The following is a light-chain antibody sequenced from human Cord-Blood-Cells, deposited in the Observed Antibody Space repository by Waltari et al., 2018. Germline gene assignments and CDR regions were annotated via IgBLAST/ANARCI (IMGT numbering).Light chain of an antibody. J-gene: IGKJ2*01. V-gene: IGKV1-5*01. Sequence: DIQITQSPSTLSASLGDRVTITCRASQSIRNGLAWYQQKPGKAPKLLIYDASSLESGVPSRFSGSGSGTDFTLTISSLQPDDFATYYCQQYNSYSYTFGQGTKLEIK. CDR1: QSIRNG. CDR3: QQYNSYSYT. CDR2: DAS.